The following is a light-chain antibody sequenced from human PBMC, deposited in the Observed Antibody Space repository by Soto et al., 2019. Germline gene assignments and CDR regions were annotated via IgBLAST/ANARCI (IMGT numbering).Light chain of an antibody. Sequence: DIQMTQYPSSLSASVGDRVTITCQASQDITNLFNWYQQKPGKAPKLLIYVASSLDTGFPSRFSGSGSVTDFTFTISILQPEDIATYYCQQYDILPCTFGQGTKVEIK. CDR1: QDITNL. CDR3: QQYDILPCT. J-gene: IGKJ1*01. V-gene: IGKV1-33*01. CDR2: VAS.